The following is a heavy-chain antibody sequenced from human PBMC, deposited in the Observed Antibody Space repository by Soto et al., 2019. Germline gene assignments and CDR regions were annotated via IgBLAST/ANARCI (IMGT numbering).Heavy chain of an antibody. CDR3: ASLFTVTAPCYYYGMDV. D-gene: IGHD4-4*01. Sequence: QVQLVQSGAEVKKPGSSVKVSCKASGGTFSSYAISWVRQAPGQGLEWMGGIIPIFGTANYAQKFQGRVTITADESTSTAYMELSSLRSEDTAVYYCASLFTVTAPCYYYGMDVWGQGTTVTVSS. J-gene: IGHJ6*02. CDR2: IIPIFGTA. V-gene: IGHV1-69*01. CDR1: GGTFSSYA.